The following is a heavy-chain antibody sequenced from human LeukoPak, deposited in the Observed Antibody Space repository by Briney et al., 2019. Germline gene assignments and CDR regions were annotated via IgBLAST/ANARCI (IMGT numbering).Heavy chain of an antibody. V-gene: IGHV3-23*01. CDR1: GFTITNYA. J-gene: IGHJ4*02. CDR3: SSAQGALDY. Sequence: GGSLRLSCAASGFTITNYAVNWVRQAPGKGLEWVSGIDRGGSEYYADSVMGRFIISSDSSHNLVLLLKNSLPVEDTTVYYCSSAQGALDYWGQGTLVTVSS. D-gene: IGHD1-26*01. CDR2: IDRGGSE.